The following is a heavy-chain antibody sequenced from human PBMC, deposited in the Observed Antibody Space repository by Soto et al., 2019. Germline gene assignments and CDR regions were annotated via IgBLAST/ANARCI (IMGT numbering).Heavy chain of an antibody. CDR2: INYDGRAI. V-gene: IGHV3-74*01. CDR3: ARDGPEDWPEASCFDY. CDR1: GFSFSRSW. Sequence: EVQLVESGGGLVQPGESLRLSCAASGFSFSRSWMHWVRQIPGKGLEWVSRINYDGRAISYADSVKGRFTMSRDNAKNTVFLQMNSLRAEDTAVYYCARDGPEDWPEASCFDYWGQGTPVTVSS. D-gene: IGHD2-15*01. J-gene: IGHJ4*02.